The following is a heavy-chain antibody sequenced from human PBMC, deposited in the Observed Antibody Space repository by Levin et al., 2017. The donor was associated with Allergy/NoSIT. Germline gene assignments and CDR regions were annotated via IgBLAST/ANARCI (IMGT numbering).Heavy chain of an antibody. CDR3: ARDGLEPHAFDI. D-gene: IGHD1-1*01. V-gene: IGHV3-21*01. CDR2: ISSSSSYI. Sequence: SGGSLRLSCAASGFTFSSYSMNWVRQAPGKGLEWVSSISSSSSYIYYADSVKGRFTISRDNAKNSLYLQMNSLRAEDTAVYYCARDGLEPHAFDIWGQGTMVTVSS. J-gene: IGHJ3*02. CDR1: GFTFSSYS.